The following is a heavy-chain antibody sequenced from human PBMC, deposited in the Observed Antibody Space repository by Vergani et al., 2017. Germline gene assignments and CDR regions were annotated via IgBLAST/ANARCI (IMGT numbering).Heavy chain of an antibody. J-gene: IGHJ4*02. Sequence: QLQLQESGPGLVKPSETLSLTCTVSGGSISSSSYYWGWIRQPPGKGLEWIGSIYYSGSTNYNPSLKSRVTISVDTSKNQFSLKLSSVTAADTAVYYCARVWGDIRFLEWLSSPVGYFDYWGQGTLVTVSS. D-gene: IGHD3-3*01. V-gene: IGHV4-39*07. CDR2: IYYSGST. CDR1: GGSISSSSYY. CDR3: ARVWGDIRFLEWLSSPVGYFDY.